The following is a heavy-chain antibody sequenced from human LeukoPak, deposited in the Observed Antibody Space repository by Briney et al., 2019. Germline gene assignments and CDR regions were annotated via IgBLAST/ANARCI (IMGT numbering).Heavy chain of an antibody. Sequence: ASVKVSCKASGYTFTGYYMHWVRQAPGQGLEGMGWISAYNGNTNYAQKLQGRVTMTTDTSTSTAYMELRSLRSDDTAVYYCARDYYGSGSYRYWGQGTLVTVSS. CDR3: ARDYYGSGSYRY. V-gene: IGHV1-18*04. CDR1: GYTFTGYY. D-gene: IGHD3-10*01. CDR2: ISAYNGNT. J-gene: IGHJ4*02.